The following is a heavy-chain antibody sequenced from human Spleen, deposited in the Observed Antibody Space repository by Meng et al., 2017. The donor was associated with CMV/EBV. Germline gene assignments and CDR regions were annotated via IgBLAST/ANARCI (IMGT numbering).Heavy chain of an antibody. J-gene: IGHJ4*02. Sequence: GESLKISCVASGFTFSNYALHWVRQAPGKGLEWVAVIWYDGNNKYNADSVKGRFTISRDNSKNTLYLQMNSLRAEDTAVYYCARESDGGTTFDYWGQGTLVTVSS. CDR3: ARESDGGTTFDY. V-gene: IGHV3-33*08. D-gene: IGHD1-1*01. CDR1: GFTFSNYA. CDR2: IWYDGNNK.